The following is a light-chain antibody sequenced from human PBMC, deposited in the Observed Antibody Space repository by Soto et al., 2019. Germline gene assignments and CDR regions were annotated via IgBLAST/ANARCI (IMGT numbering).Light chain of an antibody. CDR3: QSYDSRLSVWM. J-gene: IGLJ3*02. CDR1: SSNIGAGSD. Sequence: QSVLTQPPSVSGAPGQRVTISCTGSSSNIGAGSDVHWYQQVPGTAPKRLINGNTNRPSGVPYRFSGSKSGTAASLAITGLQAEDEADYYCQSYDSRLSVWMFGGGTKLTVL. V-gene: IGLV1-40*01. CDR2: GNT.